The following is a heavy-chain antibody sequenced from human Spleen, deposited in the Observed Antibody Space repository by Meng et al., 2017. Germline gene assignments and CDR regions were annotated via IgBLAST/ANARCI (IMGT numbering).Heavy chain of an antibody. CDR3: ARDAPGRGIVVVVAATARAFDI. J-gene: IGHJ3*02. V-gene: IGHV1-2*06. CDR1: GYTFPAYW. CDR2: INPKIGDT. Sequence: ASVKVSCKASGYTFPAYWLHWVRRAPGQGLEWMGRINPKIGDTHYAQRLQGRVTMTGDTSISTAYMELSELRSDDTAMYYCARDAPGRGIVVVVAATARAFDIWAQGTKATVS. D-gene: IGHD2-15*01.